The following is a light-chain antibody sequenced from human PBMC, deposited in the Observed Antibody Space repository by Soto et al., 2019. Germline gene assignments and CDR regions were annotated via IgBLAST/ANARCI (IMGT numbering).Light chain of an antibody. Sequence: EIVLTQSPATLSLSPGERATLSCSHSQSVRKSLARYQHKPGPAPRLLIYADTNRGTRFPARFSGTGSGTEFTLTINSPQAEDSAVYYCQHYYHWPRTFGQGTRLEI. V-gene: IGKV3D-15*01. CDR1: QSVRKS. CDR3: QHYYHWPRT. CDR2: ADT. J-gene: IGKJ5*01.